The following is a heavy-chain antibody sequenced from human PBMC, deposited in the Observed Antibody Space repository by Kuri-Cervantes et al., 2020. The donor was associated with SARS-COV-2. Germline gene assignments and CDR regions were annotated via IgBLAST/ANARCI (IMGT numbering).Heavy chain of an antibody. CDR3: VRYGDHWNFDY. J-gene: IGHJ4*02. CDR1: GFISSSYA. Sequence: GGSLRLSCAASGFISSSYAMSWVRQAPGKGLVWVSRINPDGSYTNNADSVKGRFTLSRDNAKNLLFLQMYSLRAEDTAVYYCVRYGDHWNFDYWGQGTLVTVSS. V-gene: IGHV3-74*01. CDR2: INPDGSYT. D-gene: IGHD1-1*01.